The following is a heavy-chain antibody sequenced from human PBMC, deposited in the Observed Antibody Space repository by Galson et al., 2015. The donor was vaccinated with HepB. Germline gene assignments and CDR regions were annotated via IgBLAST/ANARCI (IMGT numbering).Heavy chain of an antibody. V-gene: IGHV3-30*18. Sequence: SLRLSCAASGFRFNTYGMHWVRQAPGRGLQWVAFISYDGSSTYYGDSVKGRFTISRDNAETTVYLQMNGLRGEDTAVYYCAKDGRYYGSRTHCNAIVVWGQGTSV. CDR1: GFRFNTYG. D-gene: IGHD3-10*01. CDR3: AKDGRYYGSRTHCNAIVV. J-gene: IGHJ6*02. CDR2: ISYDGSST.